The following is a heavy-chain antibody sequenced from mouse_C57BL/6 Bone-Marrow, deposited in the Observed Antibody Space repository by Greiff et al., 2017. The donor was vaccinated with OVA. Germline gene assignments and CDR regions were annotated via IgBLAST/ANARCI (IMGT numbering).Heavy chain of an antibody. V-gene: IGHV5-17*01. J-gene: IGHJ4*01. CDR2: ISSGSSTI. CDR1: GFTFSDYG. Sequence: EVMLVESGGGLVKPGGSLKLSCAASGFTFSDYGMHWVRQAPEKGLEWVAYISSGSSTIYYADTVKGRFTISRDNAKNTLFLQMTSLRSEDTAMYYCARNYGSSGDYAMDYWGQGTSVTVSS. CDR3: ARNYGSSGDYAMDY. D-gene: IGHD1-1*01.